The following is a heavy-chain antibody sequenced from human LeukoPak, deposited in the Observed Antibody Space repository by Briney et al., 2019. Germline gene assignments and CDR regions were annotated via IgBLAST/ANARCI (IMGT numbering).Heavy chain of an antibody. CDR2: INPNSGGT. V-gene: IGHV1-2*02. J-gene: IGHJ4*02. CDR1: GYTFTGYY. D-gene: IGHD5-18*01. Sequence: ASVKVPCKASGYTFTGYYMHWVRQAPGQGLEWMGWINPNSGGTNYAEKLQGRVTMTRDTSISTAYMELSRLRPDDTAVYYCAVSPERGYSYGYSYWGQGTLVTVSS. CDR3: AVSPERGYSYGYSY.